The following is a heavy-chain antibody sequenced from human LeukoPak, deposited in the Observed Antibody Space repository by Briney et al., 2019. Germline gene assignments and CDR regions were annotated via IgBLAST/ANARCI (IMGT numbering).Heavy chain of an antibody. V-gene: IGHV3-23*01. CDR1: GFTFSSYA. J-gene: IGHJ4*02. D-gene: IGHD1-14*01. CDR2: ISGSGGST. Sequence: GGPLRLSCAASGFTFSSYAMSWVRQAPGKGLEWVSAISGSGGSTYYADSVKGRFTISRDNSKNTLYLQMNSLRAEDTAVYYYAKVMDPTGLDYWGQGTLVTVSS. CDR3: AKVMDPTGLDY.